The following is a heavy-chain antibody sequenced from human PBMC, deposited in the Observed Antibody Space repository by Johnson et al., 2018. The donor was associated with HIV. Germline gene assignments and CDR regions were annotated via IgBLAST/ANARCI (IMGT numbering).Heavy chain of an antibody. D-gene: IGHD3-10*01. CDR3: TREEGSSWNAVDI. V-gene: IGHV3-23*04. Sequence: VQLVESGGGLVQPGGSLRLSCGASAFTFSSNDLKWVRQAPGKGLVWVSPISGSDHSTSYADSLKGRFTISRDNSKNTLYLQMNSLRPEDTAVYYCTREEGSSWNAVDIWCQGTMVTVSS. J-gene: IGHJ3*02. CDR1: AFTFSSND. CDR2: ISGSDHST.